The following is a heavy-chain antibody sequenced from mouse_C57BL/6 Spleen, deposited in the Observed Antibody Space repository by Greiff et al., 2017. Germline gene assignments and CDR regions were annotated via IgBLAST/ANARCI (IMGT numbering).Heavy chain of an antibody. V-gene: IGHV1-53*01. Sequence: QVQLQQPGTELVKPGASVKLSCKASGYTFTSYWMHWVKQRPGQGLEWIGNINPSNGGTNYNEKFKSKATLTVDKSSSTAYMQLSSLTSEDSAVYNCARKNEITPGFADWGQGTLVTVSA. D-gene: IGHD1-1*01. CDR2: INPSNGGT. CDR1: GYTFTSYW. J-gene: IGHJ3*01. CDR3: ARKNEITPGFAD.